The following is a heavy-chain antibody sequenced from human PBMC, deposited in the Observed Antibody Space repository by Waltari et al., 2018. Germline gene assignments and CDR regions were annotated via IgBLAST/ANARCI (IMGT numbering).Heavy chain of an antibody. Sequence: QVQLQQWGAGLLKPSETLSLTCDVYGGSFSDYYWSWIRQPPGKGLAWIGEIHHSGNTNYNPSLKSRVSVSIDTSKDQFSLKLTSVTAADTAVYYCARLVVVRSAVGAYYFDYWGQGTLVTVSS. D-gene: IGHD2-15*01. CDR1: GGSFSDYY. CDR3: ARLVVVRSAVGAYYFDY. J-gene: IGHJ4*02. V-gene: IGHV4-34*02. CDR2: IHHSGNT.